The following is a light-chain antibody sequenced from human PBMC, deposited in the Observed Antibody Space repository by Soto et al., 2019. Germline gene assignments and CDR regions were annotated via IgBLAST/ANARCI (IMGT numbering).Light chain of an antibody. J-gene: IGKJ1*01. V-gene: IGKV3-20*01. CDR1: QSIFSNY. CDR3: QQYGTSPRT. Sequence: EVMLTQSPGTLSLSPGERATLSCRASQSIFSNYLAWYQQKSGQAPRLLIYGASNRATGIPDRFSGSGSGTDFTLTISRLEPEDFAVYCCQQYGTSPRTFGQGTKVEFK. CDR2: GAS.